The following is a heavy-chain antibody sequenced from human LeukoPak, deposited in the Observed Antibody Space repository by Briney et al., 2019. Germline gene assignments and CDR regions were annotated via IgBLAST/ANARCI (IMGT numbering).Heavy chain of an antibody. J-gene: IGHJ4*02. CDR2: IYYSGST. CDR1: GDSISNYY. D-gene: IGHD6-25*01. CDR3: ARDPGRRGSGLD. Sequence: SETLSLTCTVSGDSISNYYLNWIRQPPGKGLEWVGHIYYSGSTSYNPSLKSRVTISVDTSKNQFSLRLNSVTAADTAVYYCARDPGRRGSGLDWGQGSLVTVSS. V-gene: IGHV4-59*01.